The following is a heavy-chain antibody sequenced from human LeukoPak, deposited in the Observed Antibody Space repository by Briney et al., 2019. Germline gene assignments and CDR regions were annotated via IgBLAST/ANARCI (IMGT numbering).Heavy chain of an antibody. V-gene: IGHV4-34*01. CDR2: INHSGST. J-gene: IGHJ4*02. Sequence: SETPSLTCAVYGGSFSGYYWSWIRQPLGKGLEWIGEINHSGSTNYNPSLKSRVTISVDTSKNQFSLKLSSVTAADTAVYYCARGSRITMIVVLKRGYYFDYWGQGTLVTVSS. D-gene: IGHD3-22*01. CDR1: GGSFSGYY. CDR3: ARGSRITMIVVLKRGYYFDY.